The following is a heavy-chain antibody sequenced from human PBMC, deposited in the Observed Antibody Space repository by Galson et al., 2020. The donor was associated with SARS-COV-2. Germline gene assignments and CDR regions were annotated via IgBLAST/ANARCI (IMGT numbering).Heavy chain of an antibody. CDR1: AFTFRSYS. CDR2: ISSSSSYI. D-gene: IGHD3-9*01. Sequence: GGSLRLSCAASAFTFRSYSMNWVRQAPGTGLELVSSISSSSSYIYYADPVQGRFTISRDNAKNSLYLQMNSLRAEDTAVYYCARDGLYDILTGYYTYWGQETLVTVSS. CDR3: ARDGLYDILTGYYTY. J-gene: IGHJ4*02. V-gene: IGHV3-21*01.